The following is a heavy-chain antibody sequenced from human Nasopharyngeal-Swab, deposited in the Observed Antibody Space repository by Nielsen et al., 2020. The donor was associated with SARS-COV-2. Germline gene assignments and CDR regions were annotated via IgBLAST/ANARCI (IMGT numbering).Heavy chain of an antibody. D-gene: IGHD3-16*01. CDR3: ARDWGTVTHEWYFDY. CDR2: INPSGGST. V-gene: IGHV1-46*01. Sequence: ASVKVSCKASGYTFTSYYMHWVRQAPGQGLEWMGIINPSGGSTSYAQKFQGRVTMTRDTSTSTVYMELSSLRSEDTAVYYCARDWGTVTHEWYFDYWGQGTLVTVSS. J-gene: IGHJ4*02. CDR1: GYTFTSYY.